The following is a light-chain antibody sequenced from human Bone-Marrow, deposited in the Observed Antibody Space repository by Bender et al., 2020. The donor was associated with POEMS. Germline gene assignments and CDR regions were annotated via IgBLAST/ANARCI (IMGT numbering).Light chain of an antibody. CDR3: AVWDDSLNGWV. V-gene: IGLV2-14*02. CDR2: EVT. J-gene: IGLJ3*02. CDR1: SSDVGSHNL. Sequence: QSALTQPASVSGSPGQSITISCTGTSSDVGSHNLVSWYQQHPDKAPKLMIFEVTKRPSGVPDRFSGSKSGNTASLTISGLQAEDEADYYCAVWDDSLNGWVFGGGTKLTVL.